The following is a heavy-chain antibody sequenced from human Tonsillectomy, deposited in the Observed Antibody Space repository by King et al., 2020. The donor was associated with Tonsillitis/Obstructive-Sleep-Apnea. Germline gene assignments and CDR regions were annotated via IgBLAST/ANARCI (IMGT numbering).Heavy chain of an antibody. CDR3: ARGPFSGSYDGPLYYDY. J-gene: IGHJ4*02. D-gene: IGHD1-26*01. CDR2: IIPIFGTA. CDR1: GGTFSSYA. Sequence: QLVQSGAEVKKPGSSVKVSCKASGGTFSSYAISWVRQAPGQGLEWMGGIIPIFGTANYAQKFQGIVTITADESTSTAYMELSSLRSEDTAVYYCARGPFSGSYDGPLYYDYWGQGTLVTVSS. V-gene: IGHV1-69*12.